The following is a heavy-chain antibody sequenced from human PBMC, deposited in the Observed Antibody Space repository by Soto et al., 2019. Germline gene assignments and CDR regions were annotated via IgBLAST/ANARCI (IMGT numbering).Heavy chain of an antibody. V-gene: IGHV1-69*01. CDR2: IIPTLGPT. D-gene: IGHD3-22*01. Sequence: QVQLVQSGAEVKKPGSSAKVSCKASGGTFSSYGISWVRQSPGQGLEWMGGIIPTLGPTNFAQKFQGRVTITADESTTTAYMELSRLRSDDTAVYYCARVGVVVTKDSYYYGMDVWGQGTTVTVSS. J-gene: IGHJ6*02. CDR3: ARVGVVVTKDSYYYGMDV. CDR1: GGTFSSYG.